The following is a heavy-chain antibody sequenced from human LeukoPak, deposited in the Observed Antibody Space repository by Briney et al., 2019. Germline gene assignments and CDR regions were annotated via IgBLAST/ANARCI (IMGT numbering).Heavy chain of an antibody. Sequence: SGTLSLTCAVYGGSFSGYYWSWIRQPLGKGLEWIGEINHSGSTSYNPSLKSRVTISVDTSKNQFSLKLSSVTAADTAVYYCARAPVVVRYFQRWGQGTLVTVSS. CDR3: ARAPVVVRYFQR. J-gene: IGHJ1*01. V-gene: IGHV4-34*01. CDR1: GGSFSGYY. D-gene: IGHD3-22*01. CDR2: INHSGST.